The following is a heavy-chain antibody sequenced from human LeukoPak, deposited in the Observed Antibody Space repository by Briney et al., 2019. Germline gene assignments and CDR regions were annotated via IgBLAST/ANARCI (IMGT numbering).Heavy chain of an antibody. CDR2: INPNSGGT. J-gene: IGHJ5*02. CDR1: GYTFTGYY. CDR3: ARAYCGGDCPNWFDP. Sequence: EASVKVSCKASGYTFTGYYMHWVRQAPGQGLEWMGWINPNSGGTNYAQKFQGRVTMTRDTSISTAYMELSRLRSDDTAVYYCARAYCGGDCPNWFDPWGQGTLVTVSS. D-gene: IGHD2-21*02. V-gene: IGHV1-2*02.